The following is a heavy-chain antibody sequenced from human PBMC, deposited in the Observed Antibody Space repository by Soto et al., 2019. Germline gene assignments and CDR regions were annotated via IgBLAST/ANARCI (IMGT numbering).Heavy chain of an antibody. V-gene: IGHV1-3*01. Sequence: ASVKVSCKASGYILTRYAMQWVRQAPGQRLEWMGWINAGNGNTEYSQKFQGRVTITRDRSATTAYMELSSLRSEDTAVYYCARNPPGAGLFDYWGQGTLVTVSS. CDR3: ARNPPGAGLFDY. D-gene: IGHD6-19*01. J-gene: IGHJ4*02. CDR2: INAGNGNT. CDR1: GYILTRYA.